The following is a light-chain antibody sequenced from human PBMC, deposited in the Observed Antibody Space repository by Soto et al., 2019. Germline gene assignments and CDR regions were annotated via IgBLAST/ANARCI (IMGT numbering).Light chain of an antibody. CDR2: GAS. CDR1: QSADSSY. Sequence: EIVLTQSPGTLSLSPGERATLSCRASQSADSSYLAWYQQRPGQAPRLLIYGASTRATDIPDRFSGSGSGTDFSLTISRLEPADFAVYYCQQYGSSRRLTFGGGTKVEIK. CDR3: QQYGSSRRLT. V-gene: IGKV3-20*01. J-gene: IGKJ4*01.